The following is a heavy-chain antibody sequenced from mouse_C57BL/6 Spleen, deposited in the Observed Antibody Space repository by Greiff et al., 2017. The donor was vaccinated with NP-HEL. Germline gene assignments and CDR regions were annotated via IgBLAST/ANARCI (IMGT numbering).Heavy chain of an antibody. CDR2: INPNNGGT. D-gene: IGHD2-3*01. V-gene: IGHV1-26*01. J-gene: IGHJ2*01. Sequence: VQLQQSGPELVKPGASVKISCKASGYTFTDYYMNWVKQSHGKSLEWIGDINPNNGGTSYNQKFKGKATLTVDKSSSTASMELRSLTSEYSAVYYCASIYDGYWDYFDYWGQGTTLTVSS. CDR1: GYTFTDYY. CDR3: ASIYDGYWDYFDY.